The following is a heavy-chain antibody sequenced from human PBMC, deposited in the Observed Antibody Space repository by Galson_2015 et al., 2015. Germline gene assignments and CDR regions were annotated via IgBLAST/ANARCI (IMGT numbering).Heavy chain of an antibody. CDR3: ARGEGSGWYAFDI. J-gene: IGHJ3*02. V-gene: IGHV3-21*01. CDR2: ISSSSSYI. CDR1: GLTFSSYR. Sequence: SLRLSCAASGLTFSSYRMNWVRQAPGKGLEWVSSISSSSSYIYYADSVKGRCTISRDNAKNSLYLQMNSLRAEDTAVYYCARGEGSGWYAFDIWGQGTMVTVSS. D-gene: IGHD6-19*01.